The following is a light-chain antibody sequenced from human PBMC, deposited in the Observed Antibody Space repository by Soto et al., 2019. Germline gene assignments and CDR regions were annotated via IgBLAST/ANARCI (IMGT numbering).Light chain of an antibody. CDR3: LQEYSYYSA. CDR1: QAIRTA. V-gene: IGKV1-6*01. J-gene: IGKJ1*01. CDR2: AAS. Sequence: AIQLLLPQYSLSASVGDRVTITCRASQAIRTALGWYQQSPGKVPKLLIYAASTLQSGVPSRFSGSGSGTDFTLTIISRLHPDFVASYCLQEYSYYSAFGQGTKVDIK.